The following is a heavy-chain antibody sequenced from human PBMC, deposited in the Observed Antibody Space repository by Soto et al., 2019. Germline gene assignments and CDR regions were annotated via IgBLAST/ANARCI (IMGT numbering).Heavy chain of an antibody. J-gene: IGHJ5*02. V-gene: IGHV4-31*03. CDR1: GGSISSGGYY. D-gene: IGHD3-3*01. Sequence: PSETLSLTCTVSGGSISSGGYYWSWIRQHPGKGLEWIGYIYYSGSTYYNPSLKSRVTISVDTPKNQFSLKLSSVTAADTAVYYCARGYYDFWSGYFTWFDPWGQGTLVTVSS. CDR3: ARGYYDFWSGYFTWFDP. CDR2: IYYSGST.